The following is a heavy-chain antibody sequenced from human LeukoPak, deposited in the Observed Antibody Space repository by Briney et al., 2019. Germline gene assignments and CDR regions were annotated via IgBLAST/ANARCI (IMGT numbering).Heavy chain of an antibody. Sequence: PGGSLRLSCAASGFTFSSYAMSWVRQAPGKGLEWVSSISSSSYIYYADSVKGRFTISRDNAKNSLYLQMNSLRAEDTAVYYCARDPPHNVDIVATIEGPGNWGQGTLVTVSS. V-gene: IGHV3-21*01. CDR2: ISSSSYI. CDR1: GFTFSSYA. CDR3: ARDPPHNVDIVATIEGPGN. D-gene: IGHD5-12*01. J-gene: IGHJ4*02.